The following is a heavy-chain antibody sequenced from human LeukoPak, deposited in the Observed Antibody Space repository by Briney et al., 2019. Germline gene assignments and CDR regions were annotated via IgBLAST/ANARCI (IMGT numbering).Heavy chain of an antibody. CDR3: ARGGVTRWYGFDN. D-gene: IGHD6-13*01. CDR2: INTNTGNP. CDR1: GYTFTSHA. V-gene: IGHV7-4-1*02. Sequence: ASVTVSCKASGYTFTSHAMNWVRQAPGQGLEWMGWINTNTGNPTYAQGFTGHFVFSLDTSASTAYLQISTLKAEDTAVYYCARGGVTRWYGFDNWGQGTLVTVSS. J-gene: IGHJ4*02.